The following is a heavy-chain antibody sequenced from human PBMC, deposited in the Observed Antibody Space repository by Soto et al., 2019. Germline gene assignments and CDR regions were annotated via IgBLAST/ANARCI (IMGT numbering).Heavy chain of an antibody. CDR3: ASPPYYYDFWSGPKYGMDV. CDR2: IIPIFGTA. V-gene: IGHV1-69*13. Sequence: SVKVSCKASGGTFSSYAISWVRQAPGQGLEWMGGIIPIFGTANYAQKFQGRVTITADESTSTAYMELSSLRSEDTAVYYCASPPYYYDFWSGPKYGMDVWGQGTTVTVSS. J-gene: IGHJ6*02. D-gene: IGHD3-3*01. CDR1: GGTFSSYA.